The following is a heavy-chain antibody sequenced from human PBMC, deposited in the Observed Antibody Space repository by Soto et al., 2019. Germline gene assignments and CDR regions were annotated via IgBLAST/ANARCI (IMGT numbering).Heavy chain of an antibody. J-gene: IGHJ6*02. D-gene: IGHD1-20*01. CDR2: INSDGSST. V-gene: IGHV3-74*01. CDR3: ARGSDLVNWKYYYGMDV. Sequence: PGGSLRLSCAASGFTFSSYWMHWVGQAPGKGLVWVSRINSDGSSTSYADSVKGRFTISRDNAKNTLYLQMNSLRAEDTAVYYCARGSDLVNWKYYYGMDVWGQGTTGTVSS. CDR1: GFTFSSYW.